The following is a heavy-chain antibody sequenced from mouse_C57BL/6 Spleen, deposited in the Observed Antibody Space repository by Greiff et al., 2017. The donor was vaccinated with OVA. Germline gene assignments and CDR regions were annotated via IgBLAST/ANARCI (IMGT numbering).Heavy chain of an antibody. J-gene: IGHJ3*01. CDR2: IDPSDSYT. D-gene: IGHD1-2*01. CDR1: GYTFTSYW. Sequence: VQLQQSEAELVMPGASVKLSCKASGYTFTSYWMHWVKQRPGQGLEWIGEIDPSDSYTNYNQKFKGKSTLTVDKSSSTAYMQLSSLTSEDSAVYYCARWGTAAYWGQGTLVTVSA. CDR3: ARWGTAAY. V-gene: IGHV1-69*01.